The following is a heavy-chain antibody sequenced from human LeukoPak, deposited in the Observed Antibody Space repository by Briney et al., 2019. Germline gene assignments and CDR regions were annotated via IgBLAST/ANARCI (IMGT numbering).Heavy chain of an antibody. D-gene: IGHD3-22*01. CDR1: GFSFSSYE. V-gene: IGHV3-48*03. J-gene: IGHJ4*02. CDR3: ARGGYYDSSGYPFDY. CDR2: ISSSSTAI. Sequence: PGGSLRLSCAASGFSFSSYEMNWVRQAPGKGLEWLSYISSSSTAIYYADSVKGRFTISRDNAKSSLYLQMNSLRAEDTAVYYCARGGYYDSSGYPFDYWGQGTLVTVSS.